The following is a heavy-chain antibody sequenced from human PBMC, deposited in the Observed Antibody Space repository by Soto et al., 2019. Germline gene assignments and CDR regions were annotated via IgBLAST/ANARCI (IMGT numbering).Heavy chain of an antibody. CDR1: GYTFTDYG. V-gene: IGHV1-18*01. D-gene: IGHD3-10*01. J-gene: IGHJ4*02. CDR3: ARVLWFGEFPFDS. CDR2: ISAYNANT. Sequence: QVQLVQSGAEVKKPGASVKVSCNTSGYTFTDYGVTWVRQAPGQGLEWMGWISAYNANTKYAPKLQGRVTMTTDTSTSTAYMGLRSLRSDDTAVYYCARVLWFGEFPFDSWGQGTLVTVSS.